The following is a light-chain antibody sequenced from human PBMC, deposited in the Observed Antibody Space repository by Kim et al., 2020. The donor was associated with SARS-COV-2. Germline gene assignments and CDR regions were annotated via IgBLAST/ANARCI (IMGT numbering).Light chain of an antibody. CDR3: GTWDSSLSAVV. CDR1: SYNSGNNY. V-gene: IGLV1-51*01. CDR2: DNN. J-gene: IGLJ2*01. Sequence: PKVTVACSGNSYNSGNNYVSWYQQLPGPAPKLLLYDNNKRPSGTPDRFSVSKSGTSATLGIAGLRTGDEADYYCGTWDSSLSAVVFGGGTQLTVL.